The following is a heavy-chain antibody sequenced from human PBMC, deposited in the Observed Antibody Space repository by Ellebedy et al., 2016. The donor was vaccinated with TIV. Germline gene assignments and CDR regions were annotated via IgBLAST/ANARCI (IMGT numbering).Heavy chain of an antibody. Sequence: GESLKISCAASGFTFSSYSMNWVRQAPGKGLEWVSSISSSSSYIYYADSVKGRFTISRDNAKNSLYLQMNNLRAEDTAVYYCAKELYYYDSSGVIDYWGQGTLVTVSS. D-gene: IGHD3-22*01. CDR3: AKELYYYDSSGVIDY. CDR1: GFTFSSYS. CDR2: ISSSSSYI. V-gene: IGHV3-21*04. J-gene: IGHJ4*02.